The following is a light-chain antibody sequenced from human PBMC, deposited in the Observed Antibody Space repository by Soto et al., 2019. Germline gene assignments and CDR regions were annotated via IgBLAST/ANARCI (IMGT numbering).Light chain of an antibody. J-gene: IGLJ2*01. V-gene: IGLV2-14*01. CDR1: SSDIGTYDY. CDR3: SSYTTTTTPVV. CDR2: EVT. Sequence: QSALPQPASVSGSPGQSITISCTGTSSDIGTYDYVSWYQHHPGKAPKLMIYEVTNRPSGVSDRFSGSKSGKTASLTISGLQAEDEAEYYCSSYTTTTTPVVFGGGTKLTVL.